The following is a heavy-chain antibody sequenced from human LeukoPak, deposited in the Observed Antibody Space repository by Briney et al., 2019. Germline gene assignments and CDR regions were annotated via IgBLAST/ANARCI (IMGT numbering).Heavy chain of an antibody. CDR2: INPSGGST. J-gene: IGHJ4*02. CDR1: GYTFTSYY. Sequence: ASVKVSCKASGYTFTSYYMRWVRQAPGQGLEWMGIINPSGGSTSYAQKFQGRVSMTRDMSTSTVYMELSSLRSEDTAVYYCARDGIAARPSYFDYWGQGTLVTVSS. V-gene: IGHV1-46*01. D-gene: IGHD6-6*01. CDR3: ARDGIAARPSYFDY.